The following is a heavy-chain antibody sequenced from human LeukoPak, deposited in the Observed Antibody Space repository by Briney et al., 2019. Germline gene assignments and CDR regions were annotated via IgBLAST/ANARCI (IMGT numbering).Heavy chain of an antibody. CDR3: ARDLRGGAFQH. V-gene: IGHV3-21*01. Sequence: PGGSLRLSCAASGFTFSSYSMNWVRQAPGKGLEWVSSISSSSSYIYYADSVKGRFTISRDNAKNSLYLQMNSLRAEDTAMYYCARDLRGGAFQHWGQGTLVTVSS. CDR2: ISSSSSYI. D-gene: IGHD3-16*01. CDR1: GFTFSSYS. J-gene: IGHJ1*01.